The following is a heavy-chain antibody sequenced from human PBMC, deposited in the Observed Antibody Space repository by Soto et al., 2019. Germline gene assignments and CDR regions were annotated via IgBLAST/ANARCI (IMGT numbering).Heavy chain of an antibody. CDR2: IYWDDDK. Sequence: QITLKESGPTLVKPTQTLTLTCTFSGFSLSTSGVGVGWIRQPPGKALEWLALIYWDDDKRYSPSLKSRLTTNNHTDKTQVVLATTDMDTEDTAQCCFPHGPARAVSGVWGQGTLVTVSS. V-gene: IGHV2-5*02. D-gene: IGHD6-19*01. J-gene: IGHJ4*02. CDR3: PHGPARAVSGV. CDR1: GFSLSTSGVG.